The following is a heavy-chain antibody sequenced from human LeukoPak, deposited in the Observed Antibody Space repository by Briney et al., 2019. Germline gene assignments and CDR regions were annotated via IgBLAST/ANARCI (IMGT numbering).Heavy chain of an antibody. D-gene: IGHD5-12*01. J-gene: IGHJ6*03. V-gene: IGHV3-30*02. Sequence: PGGSLGLSCAASGFTFSSYGMHWVRQAPGKGLEWVAFIRYDGSNKYYADSVKGRFTISRDNSKNTLYLQMNSLRAEDTAVYYCAKDGYIAGRLHYYYYMDVWGKGTTVTVSS. CDR3: AKDGYIAGRLHYYYYMDV. CDR1: GFTFSSYG. CDR2: IRYDGSNK.